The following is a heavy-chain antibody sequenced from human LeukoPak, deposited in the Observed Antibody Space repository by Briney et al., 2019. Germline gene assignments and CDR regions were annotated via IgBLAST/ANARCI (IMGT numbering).Heavy chain of an antibody. CDR1: RFTFSDYY. CDR2: NSGSGDTI. Sequence: GGSLRLSCAASRFTFSDYYMSWIRQAPGKGLEWVSYNSGSGDTIYYADSVKGRFTISRDNAKNSLYLQMNTLRAEDTAVYYCARGPSYNSGWYPARFDYWGQGTLVTVSS. D-gene: IGHD6-19*01. J-gene: IGHJ4*02. CDR3: ARGPSYNSGWYPARFDY. V-gene: IGHV3-11*01.